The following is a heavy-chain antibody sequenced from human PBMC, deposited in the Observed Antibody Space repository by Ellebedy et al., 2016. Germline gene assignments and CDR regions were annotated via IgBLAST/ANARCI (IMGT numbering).Heavy chain of an antibody. V-gene: IGHV4-59*01. Sequence: SETLSLTCTVSGGSISSYYWSWIRQPPGKGLEWIGYIYYSGSTNYNPSLKSRVTISVDTSKNQFSLKLSSVTAADTAVYYCARTGYSSSWHLAHFDYWGQGTLVTVSS. CDR1: GGSISSYY. CDR3: ARTGYSSSWHLAHFDY. CDR2: IYYSGST. D-gene: IGHD6-13*01. J-gene: IGHJ4*02.